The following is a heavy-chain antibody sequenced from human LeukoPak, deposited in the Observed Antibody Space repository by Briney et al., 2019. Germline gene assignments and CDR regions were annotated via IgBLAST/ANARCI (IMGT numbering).Heavy chain of an antibody. V-gene: IGHV3-74*01. J-gene: IGHJ5*02. D-gene: IGHD4-23*01. CDR2: ISGDGAST. Sequence: GGSLILSCAASEFTFSVYWMHWVRQAPGKGLVWVSRISGDGASTSYADSVKGRFTISRDNAKNTVYLQMNSLRAEDTALYYRTRDNSPGWFDPWGQGTLVTVSS. CDR3: TRDNSPGWFDP. CDR1: EFTFSVYW.